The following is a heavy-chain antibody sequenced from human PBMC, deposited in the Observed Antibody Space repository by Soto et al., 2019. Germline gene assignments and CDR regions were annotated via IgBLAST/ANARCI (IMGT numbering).Heavy chain of an antibody. V-gene: IGHV3-23*01. J-gene: IGHJ5*02. CDR1: GFTFSSFA. D-gene: IGHD2-2*01. Sequence: GGSLRLSCAASGFTFSSFAMTWVRQAPGKGLGRVSAISDSGMTTYYADSVKGRFTISRDNSKNTLYLQMNSLKAEDTAVYYCAKAPRGYCSSSSCPNWFDPWGQGALVTVSS. CDR3: AKAPRGYCSSSSCPNWFDP. CDR2: ISDSGMTT.